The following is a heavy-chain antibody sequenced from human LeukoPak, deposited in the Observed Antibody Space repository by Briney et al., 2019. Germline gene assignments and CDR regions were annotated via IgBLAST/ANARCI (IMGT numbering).Heavy chain of an antibody. CDR1: GGSFSGYY. D-gene: IGHD2-8*01. CDR2: IHYSGSS. V-gene: IGHV4-34*11. CDR3: ALAPNSNWFDF. J-gene: IGHJ5*01. Sequence: SETLSLTCAVYGGSFSGYYWNWIRQSPGKGLEWIGNIHYSGSSVYNPSLKSRGTISIDTSRRQFFLKLNSVTAADTAVYFCALAPNSNWFDFWGPGTLVTVSS.